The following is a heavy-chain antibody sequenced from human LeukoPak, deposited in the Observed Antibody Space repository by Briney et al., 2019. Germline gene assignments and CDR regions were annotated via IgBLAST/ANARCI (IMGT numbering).Heavy chain of an antibody. Sequence: GGSLRLSCAASGFTFSSCGIHWVRQAPGKGLEWVAVISYDGSNKYYADSVKGRFTISRDNSKSTLYLQMNNLRAEDTAVYYCAKDRGGGYVGGYYYGMDVWGRGTTVTVSS. D-gene: IGHD5-12*01. J-gene: IGHJ6*02. CDR3: AKDRGGGYVGGYYYGMDV. V-gene: IGHV3-30*18. CDR1: GFTFSSCG. CDR2: ISYDGSNK.